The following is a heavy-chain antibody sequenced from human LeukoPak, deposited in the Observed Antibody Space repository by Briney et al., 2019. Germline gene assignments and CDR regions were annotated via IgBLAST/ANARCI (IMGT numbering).Heavy chain of an antibody. D-gene: IGHD5-18*01. CDR2: IVPILGIA. Sequence: SVKVSCKASGGTFSSYAISWVRQAPGQGLEWMGRIVPILGIANYAQKFQGRVTITADKSTSTAYMELSSLRSEDTAVYYCASPGSVDTAMVGNYWGQGTLVTVSS. CDR1: GGTFSSYA. V-gene: IGHV1-69*04. J-gene: IGHJ4*02. CDR3: ASPGSVDTAMVGNY.